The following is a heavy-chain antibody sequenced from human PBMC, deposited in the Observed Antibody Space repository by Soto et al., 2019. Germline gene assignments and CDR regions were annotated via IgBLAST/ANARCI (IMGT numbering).Heavy chain of an antibody. D-gene: IGHD5-18*01. J-gene: IGHJ5*02. CDR1: GGSIISSSYY. V-gene: IGHV4-39*02. CDR2: IYYSGST. Sequence: SEALSLTCTVSGGSIISSSYYWGLIRQPPGKGLEWIGSIYYSGSTYYNPSLKSRVTISVDTSKNQFSLKLSSVTAADTAVYYCARDLRXYTGTNCFDPWGKGTLVTVSS. CDR3: ARDLRXYTGTNCFDP.